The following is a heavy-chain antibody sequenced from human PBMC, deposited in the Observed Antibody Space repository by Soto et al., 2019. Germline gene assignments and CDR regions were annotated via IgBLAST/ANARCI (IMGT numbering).Heavy chain of an antibody. CDR2: ISSSGSTI. CDR3: ARERPYIVVVPAASDAFDI. J-gene: IGHJ3*02. D-gene: IGHD2-2*01. Sequence: PGGSLRLSCAASGFTFSDYYMSWIRQAPGKGLEWVSYISSSGSTIYYADSVKGRFTISRDNAKNSLYLQMNSLRAEDTAVYYCARERPYIVVVPAASDAFDIWGQGTMVTVSS. V-gene: IGHV3-11*01. CDR1: GFTFSDYY.